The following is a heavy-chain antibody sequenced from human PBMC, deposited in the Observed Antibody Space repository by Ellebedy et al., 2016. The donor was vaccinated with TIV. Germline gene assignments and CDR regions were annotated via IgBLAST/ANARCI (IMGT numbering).Heavy chain of an antibody. D-gene: IGHD6-13*01. V-gene: IGHV3-64D*06. J-gene: IGHJ5*02. CDR3: VKYSSSWVPRGWFDP. CDR2: ISSNGGST. CDR1: GFTFSSYA. Sequence: PGGSLRLSCSASGFTFSSYAMHWVRQAPGKGLEYVSAISSNGGSTYYADSVKGRFTISRDNSKNTLYLQMSSLRAEDTAVYYCVKYSSSWVPRGWFDPWGQGTLVTVSS.